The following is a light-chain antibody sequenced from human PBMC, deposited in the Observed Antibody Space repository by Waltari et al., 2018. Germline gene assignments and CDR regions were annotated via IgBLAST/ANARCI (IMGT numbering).Light chain of an antibody. CDR1: VLAKKY. CDR3: YSAADNNLGV. Sequence: SYELTQPSSVSVSPGQTATITCSGDVLAKKYSRWFQQKPGQAPVLVIYKDNERPSGIPERCSGSRSGTTVTLTISGAQVEDEADYYCYSAADNNLGVFGGGTKLTVL. J-gene: IGLJ3*02. V-gene: IGLV3-27*01. CDR2: KDN.